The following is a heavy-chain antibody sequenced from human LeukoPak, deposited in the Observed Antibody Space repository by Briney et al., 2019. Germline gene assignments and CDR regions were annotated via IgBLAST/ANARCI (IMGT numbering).Heavy chain of an antibody. Sequence: SETLSLTCAVYGGSFSGYYWSWIRQPPGKGLEWIGEINHSGSTNYNPSLKSRVTISVDTSKNQFSLKLSSVTAADTAVYYCARGKVVVAATPKWFDLWGQGTLVTVSS. J-gene: IGHJ5*02. CDR1: GGSFSGYY. CDR3: ARGKVVVAATPKWFDL. CDR2: INHSGST. D-gene: IGHD2-15*01. V-gene: IGHV4-34*01.